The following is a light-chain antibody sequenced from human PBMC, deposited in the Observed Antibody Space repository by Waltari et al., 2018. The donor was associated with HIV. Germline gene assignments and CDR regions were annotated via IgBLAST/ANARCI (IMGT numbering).Light chain of an antibody. J-gene: IGLJ2*01. Sequence: SYDLTQPPSVSVSPGQTASITCSGDKLGDKYVCWYQQKPGQSPVLVIYQDNKRPSGIPERFSGSNSGNTATLSISGAQPMYEADYYCQAWDSNTALAFGGGTKVTV. CDR2: QDN. CDR3: QAWDSNTALA. CDR1: KLGDKY. V-gene: IGLV3-1*01.